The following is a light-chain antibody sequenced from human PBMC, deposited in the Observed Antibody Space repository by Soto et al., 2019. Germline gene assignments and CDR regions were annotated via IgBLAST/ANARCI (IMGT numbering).Light chain of an antibody. CDR2: EVT. Sequence: QSVLTQPPSASGSPGQSVTISCTGTSSDVGGYNFVSWYQHHPGKAPKLLIYEVTKRPSGVPDRFSGSKSGNTASLTVSGLQAEDEADYYCSSYADSNNSVFGTGTKLTVL. CDR3: SSYADSNNSV. V-gene: IGLV2-8*01. CDR1: SSDVGGYNF. J-gene: IGLJ1*01.